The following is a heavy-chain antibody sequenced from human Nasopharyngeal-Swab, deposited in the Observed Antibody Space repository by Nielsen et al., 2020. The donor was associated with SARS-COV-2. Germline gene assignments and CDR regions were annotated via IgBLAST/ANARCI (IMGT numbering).Heavy chain of an antibody. CDR3: ARGEAAALGWFDP. CDR2: ISYDGSNK. V-gene: IGHV3-30-3*01. J-gene: IGHJ5*02. Sequence: GSLRLSCAASGFTFSSYAMHWVRQAPGKGLEWVAVISYDGSNKYYADSVKGRFTISRDNSKNTLYLQMNSLRAEDTAVYYCARGEAAALGWFDPWGQGTLVTVSS. CDR1: GFTFSSYA. D-gene: IGHD6-13*01.